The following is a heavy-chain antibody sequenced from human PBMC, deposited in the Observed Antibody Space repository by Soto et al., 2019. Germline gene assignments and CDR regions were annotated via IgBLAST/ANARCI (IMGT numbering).Heavy chain of an antibody. CDR3: ARFYSSGLYYFDF. CDR2: IYPGDSDT. J-gene: IGHJ4*02. CDR1: GYSFSSDW. V-gene: IGHV5-51*01. Sequence: LKISCKGSGYSFSSDWIGWVRQMPGKGLEWIGIIYPGDSDTRYSPSFQGQVTIAADKSINTAYLQWRSLKASDTAMYFCARFYSSGLYYFDFWCQGTLVTVSS. D-gene: IGHD6-19*01.